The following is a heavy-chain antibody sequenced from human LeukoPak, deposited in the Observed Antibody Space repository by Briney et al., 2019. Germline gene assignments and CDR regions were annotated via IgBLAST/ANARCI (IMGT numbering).Heavy chain of an antibody. J-gene: IGHJ5*02. CDR3: ARGIAAAYSWFDP. D-gene: IGHD6-25*01. Sequence: PSETLSLTCTVSGGSISSSYWSWIRQPAGKGSEWIGRIYPSGSANYNPSLESRVTMSVDTSENQFYLKVNSVTAADTAVYYCARGIAAAYSWFDPWGQGTLVTVSS. CDR2: IYPSGSA. V-gene: IGHV4-4*07. CDR1: GGSISSSY.